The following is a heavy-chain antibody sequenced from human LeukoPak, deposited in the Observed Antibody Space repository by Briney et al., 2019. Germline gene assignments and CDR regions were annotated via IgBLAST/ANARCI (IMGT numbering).Heavy chain of an antibody. CDR1: GGSFSGDY. D-gene: IGHD2-2*01. J-gene: IGHJ4*02. CDR2: ISSGGSTI. Sequence: LSLTCAVYGGSFSGDYWSWIRQPPGKGLEWVSYISSGGSTIYYAESVKGRFTISRDNAKNSLYLQMNSLRAEDTAVYYCTRGYCSSTSCHHFDYWGQGTLVTVSS. CDR3: TRGYCSSTSCHHFDY. V-gene: IGHV3-11*04.